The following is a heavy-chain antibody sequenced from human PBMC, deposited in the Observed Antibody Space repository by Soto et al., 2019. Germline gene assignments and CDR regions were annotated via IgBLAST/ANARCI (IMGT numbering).Heavy chain of an antibody. Sequence: GGSLRLSCSASGFTFSYYYMSWIRQAPGKGLEWVSYISSSSSYTNYADSVKGRFTISRDNAKNSLYLQMNSLRAEDTAVYYCARLLEPPGPFDYWGQGTLVTVSS. V-gene: IGHV3-11*06. CDR1: GFTFSYYY. J-gene: IGHJ4*02. D-gene: IGHD1-1*01. CDR2: ISSSSSYT. CDR3: ARLLEPPGPFDY.